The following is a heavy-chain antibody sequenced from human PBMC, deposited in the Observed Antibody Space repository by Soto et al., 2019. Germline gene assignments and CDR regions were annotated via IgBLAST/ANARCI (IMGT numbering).Heavy chain of an antibody. CDR1: GYIFTSYW. CDR3: ARGSHCSSTSCYYYGAGSYDY. D-gene: IGHD2-2*01. CDR2: IYPGDSDT. Sequence: GESLKISCKGSGYIFTSYWIGWVRQMPGKGLEWMGIIYPGDSDTRYSPSFQGQVTISADKSISTASLQWSSLKASDTAMYYCARGSHCSSTSCYYYGAGSYDYWGQGTLVTVSS. V-gene: IGHV5-51*01. J-gene: IGHJ4*02.